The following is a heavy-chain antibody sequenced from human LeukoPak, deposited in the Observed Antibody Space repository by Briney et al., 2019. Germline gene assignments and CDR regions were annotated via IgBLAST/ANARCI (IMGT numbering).Heavy chain of an antibody. V-gene: IGHV3-53*01. CDR3: ARAGRDGYNYADY. CDR1: GLTVSSNY. Sequence: HSGGSLRLSCAASGLTVSSNYMSWVRQAPGKGLEWVSVIYSGGSTYYADSVKGRFTISRDNSKNTLYLQMNSLRAEDTAVYYCARAGRDGYNYADYWGQGTLVTVSS. D-gene: IGHD5-24*01. J-gene: IGHJ4*02. CDR2: IYSGGST.